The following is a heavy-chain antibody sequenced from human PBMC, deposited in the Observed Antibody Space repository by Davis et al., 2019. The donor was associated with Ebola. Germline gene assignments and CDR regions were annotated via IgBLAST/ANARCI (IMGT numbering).Heavy chain of an antibody. CDR1: GFTVNSFDTYA. Sequence: GGSLRLSCAASGFTVNSFDTYAMSWVRQAPGKGLEWVSAISGSGGNTYYADSVKGRFTISRDNSKNTLYLQMNSLRAEDTAVYYCAKDLGELLLAFDIWGQGTMVTVSS. D-gene: IGHD1-26*01. CDR3: AKDLGELLLAFDI. V-gene: IGHV3-23*01. J-gene: IGHJ3*02. CDR2: ISGSGGNT.